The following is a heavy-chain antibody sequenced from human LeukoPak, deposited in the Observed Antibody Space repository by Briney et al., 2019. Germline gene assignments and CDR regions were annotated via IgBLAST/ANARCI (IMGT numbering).Heavy chain of an antibody. D-gene: IGHD1-26*01. Sequence: ASVKVSCKASGYTFTGYYMHWVRQAPGQGLEWMGWINPNSGGTNYAQKFQGRVTMTRDTSISTAYMELSRLRSGDTAVYYCAREVEATVGATYYFDYWGQGTLVAVSS. V-gene: IGHV1-2*02. J-gene: IGHJ4*02. CDR2: INPNSGGT. CDR3: AREVEATVGATYYFDY. CDR1: GYTFTGYY.